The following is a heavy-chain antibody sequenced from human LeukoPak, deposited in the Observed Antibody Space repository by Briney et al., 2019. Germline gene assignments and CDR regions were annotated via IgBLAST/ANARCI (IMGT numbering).Heavy chain of an antibody. J-gene: IGHJ4*02. D-gene: IGHD4-17*01. CDR1: GFTFSRYS. CDR3: AIRPTVTTTGIFDY. CDR2: ISSSSSYI. V-gene: IGHV3-21*01. Sequence: GGPLRLSCAASGFTFSRYSMNWVRKAPGKGLEWVSSISSSSSYIYYADSVKGRFTISRDNAKNSLYLQMNSLRAEDTAVYYCAIRPTVTTTGIFDYWGQGTLVTVSS.